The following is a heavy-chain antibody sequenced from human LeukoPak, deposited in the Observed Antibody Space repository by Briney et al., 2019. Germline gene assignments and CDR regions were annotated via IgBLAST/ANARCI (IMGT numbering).Heavy chain of an antibody. Sequence: KPGGSLRLSCAASGFTFSDYYMSWIRQAPGKGLEWVSYISSSSSYTNYADSVKGRFTISGDNAKNTLYLQMNSLRAEDTAVYYCARDIVVVPAAPQAFDYWGQGTLVTVSS. V-gene: IGHV3-11*06. CDR1: GFTFSDYY. J-gene: IGHJ4*02. CDR3: ARDIVVVPAAPQAFDY. D-gene: IGHD2-2*01. CDR2: ISSSSSYT.